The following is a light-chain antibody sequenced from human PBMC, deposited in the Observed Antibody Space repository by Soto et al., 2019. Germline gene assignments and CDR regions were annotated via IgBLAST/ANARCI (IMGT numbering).Light chain of an antibody. CDR2: EVT. CDR3: SSYTSSSTPCV. V-gene: IGLV2-14*01. CDR1: TSDFGFYNY. J-gene: IGLJ1*01. Sequence: QSALTQPASVSGSPGQSITISCTGTTSDFGFYNYVSWYQHHPGKAPKLLIYEVTNRHSGVSNRFSGSKSGNTASLTISGLQAEDEADYYCSSYTSSSTPCVFGTGTKLTVL.